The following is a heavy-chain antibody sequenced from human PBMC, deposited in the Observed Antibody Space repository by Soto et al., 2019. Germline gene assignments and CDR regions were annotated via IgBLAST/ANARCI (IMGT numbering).Heavy chain of an antibody. J-gene: IGHJ6*01. V-gene: IGHV3-23*01. CDR1: GFTFSSYA. Sequence: EVQLLESGGGLVQPGGSLRLSCAASGFTFSSYAMSWVRQAPGKGLEWVSTISGGGGSTYYADSVKGRFTISRDNSKNPLYLQMNSLRAEDTAVYYCAKGQGSYYYYGMDVWGQGTTVTVSS. CDR3: AKGQGSYYYYGMDV. CDR2: ISGGGGST.